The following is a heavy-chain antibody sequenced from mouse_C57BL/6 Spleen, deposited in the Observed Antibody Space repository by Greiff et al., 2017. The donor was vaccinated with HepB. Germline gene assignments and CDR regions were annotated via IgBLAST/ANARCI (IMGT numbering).Heavy chain of an antibody. V-gene: IGHV14-4*01. D-gene: IGHD1-1*01. Sequence: VQLQQSGAELVRPGASVKLSCTASGFNIKDDYMHWVKQRPEQGLEWIGWIDPENGDTEYASKFQGKATITADTSSNTAYLQLSSLTSEDTAVYYCTTGGGSVSDYWGQGTSVTVSS. CDR2: IDPENGDT. CDR3: TTGGGSVSDY. J-gene: IGHJ4*01. CDR1: GFNIKDDY.